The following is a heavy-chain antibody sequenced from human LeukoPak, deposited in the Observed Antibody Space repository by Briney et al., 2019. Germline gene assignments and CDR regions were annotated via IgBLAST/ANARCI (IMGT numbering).Heavy chain of an antibody. J-gene: IGHJ3*02. V-gene: IGHV3-33*01. D-gene: IGHD7-27*01. CDR3: ARVPRRGGEDALDI. CDR2: IWYDGSNK. Sequence: PGGSLRLSCAASGFTFSSCGMHWVRQAPGNGLEWVAVIWYDGSNKYYADFVKGRFTISRDNSKNTLHLQMNSLRAEDTAVYYCARVPRRGGEDALDIWGQGTMVTVSS. CDR1: GFTFSSCG.